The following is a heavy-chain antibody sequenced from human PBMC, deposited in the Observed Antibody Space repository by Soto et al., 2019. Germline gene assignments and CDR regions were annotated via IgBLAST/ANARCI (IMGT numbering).Heavy chain of an antibody. CDR3: ARDPSLWFGAFDY. V-gene: IGHV1-46*03. CDR1: GYTFTSYY. Sequence: QVQLVQSGAEVKKPGASVKVSCKASGYTFTSYYMHWVRQAPGQGLEWMGIIKPSGGSTSYAQKFRGRVTMTRDTSTSTVYMELSSLRSEDTAVYYCARDPSLWFGAFDYWGQGTLVTVSS. D-gene: IGHD3-10*01. J-gene: IGHJ4*02. CDR2: IKPSGGST.